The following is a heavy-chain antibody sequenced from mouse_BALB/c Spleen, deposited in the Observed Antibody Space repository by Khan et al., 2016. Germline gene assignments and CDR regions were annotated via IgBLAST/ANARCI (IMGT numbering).Heavy chain of an antibody. CDR1: GFTFSSFG. CDR3: GRGDD. Sequence: EVELVESGGGLVQPGGSRKLSCAASGFTFSSFGMHWVRQAPEKGLEWVAFISSGSSAIYYAATVKGRFTISRDNHKHTLFLQMTSLRSEDTSMYYGGRGDDWGQDTTLTVSS. V-gene: IGHV5-17*02. J-gene: IGHJ2*01. CDR2: ISSGSSAI.